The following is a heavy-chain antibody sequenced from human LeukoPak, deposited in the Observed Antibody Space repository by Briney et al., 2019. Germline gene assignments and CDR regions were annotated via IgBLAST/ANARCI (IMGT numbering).Heavy chain of an antibody. D-gene: IGHD3-22*01. CDR2: INPNSGGT. CDR3: ARRYYYDSSGYRPLVNWFDP. CDR1: GYTFTGYH. V-gene: IGHV1-2*06. J-gene: IGHJ5*02. Sequence: ASVKVSCKASGYTFTGYHMHWVRQAPGQGLEWMGRINPNSGGTNYAQKFQGRVTMTRDTSISTAYMELSRLRSDDTAVYYCARRYYYDSSGYRPLVNWFDPWGQGTLVTVSS.